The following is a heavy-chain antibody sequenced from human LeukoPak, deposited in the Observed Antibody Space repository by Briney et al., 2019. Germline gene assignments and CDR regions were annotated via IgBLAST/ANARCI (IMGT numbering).Heavy chain of an antibody. V-gene: IGHV3-64*01. CDR3: ARERAFYYFDY. Sequence: PGGSLRLSCAASGFTFTTYTIHWVRQAPGQGLEYVSAVVGNGGTTYYANSVKGRFTISRDNSKNTVYLQMGSLRAEDTAAYYCARERAFYYFDYWGQGALVTVSS. CDR1: GFTFTTYT. J-gene: IGHJ4*02. CDR2: VVGNGGTT.